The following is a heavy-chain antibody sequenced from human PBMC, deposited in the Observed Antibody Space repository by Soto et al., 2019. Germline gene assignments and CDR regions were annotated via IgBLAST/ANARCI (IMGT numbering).Heavy chain of an antibody. J-gene: IGHJ6*02. D-gene: IGHD2-15*01. Sequence: GESRKISCKGSGYSFTTHWIVWVRQMPEKGLEWVGIIYPGDSETRYSPSFQGQVSISANQSTSTAYLQWSSLKASDSAIYYCARHGEGYCSGGSCLYYGMDVWGQGTTVTVSS. CDR2: IYPGDSET. CDR1: GYSFTTHW. CDR3: ARHGEGYCSGGSCLYYGMDV. V-gene: IGHV5-51*01.